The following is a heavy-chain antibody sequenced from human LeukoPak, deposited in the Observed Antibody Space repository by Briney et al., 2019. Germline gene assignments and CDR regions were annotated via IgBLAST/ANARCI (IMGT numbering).Heavy chain of an antibody. D-gene: IGHD1-26*01. Sequence: GGSLRLSCAASGFSVSSNYMSWVRQAPGKGLEWVAFIRSDGYHTYYADSVKGRFTITRDNFKNTVYLQMNSLRLEDMAVYYCAKPSGSGVDYWGRGTRVTVSS. CDR2: IRSDGYHT. V-gene: IGHV3-30*02. J-gene: IGHJ4*02. CDR3: AKPSGSGVDY. CDR1: GFSVSSNY.